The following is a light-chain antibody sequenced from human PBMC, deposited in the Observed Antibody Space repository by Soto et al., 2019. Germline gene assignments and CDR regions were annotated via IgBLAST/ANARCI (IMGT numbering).Light chain of an antibody. CDR1: QIVITRY. CDR3: QQYGSSIT. Sequence: DIVLTQSPGTLSLSPGERATLSCRASQIVITRYLAWYQQKPGQAPRLLIFDASTRATGIPDRFSGSGSGTDFHLTINRLDPADFAVYYCQQYGSSITFGGGTKGELK. CDR2: DAS. V-gene: IGKV3-20*01. J-gene: IGKJ4*01.